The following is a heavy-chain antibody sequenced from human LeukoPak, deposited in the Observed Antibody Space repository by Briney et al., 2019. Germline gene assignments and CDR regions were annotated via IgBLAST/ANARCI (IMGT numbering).Heavy chain of an antibody. D-gene: IGHD6-13*01. Sequence: PSETLSLTCAVYGGSISSYYWSWIRQPAGKGLEWIGRIYTSGSTNYNPSLKSRVTISVDTSKNQFSLKLSSVTAADTAVYYCASSSSWYYGMDVWGQGTTVTVSS. J-gene: IGHJ6*02. CDR1: GGSISSYY. V-gene: IGHV4-59*10. CDR3: ASSSSWYYGMDV. CDR2: IYTSGST.